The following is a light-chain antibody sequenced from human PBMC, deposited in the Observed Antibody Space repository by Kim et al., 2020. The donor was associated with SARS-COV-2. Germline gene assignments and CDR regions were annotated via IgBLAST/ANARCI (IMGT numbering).Light chain of an antibody. V-gene: IGKV1-39*01. Sequence: DIQMTQSPSSLSASVGDRVTLTCRASQSISSYLNWYQQKPGKAPKLLIYAASSLQSGVPSRFSGSGSGTDFTLTISSLQPEDFAIYYCQQNYSTPNTFGQGTKLEI. CDR2: AAS. J-gene: IGKJ2*01. CDR1: QSISSY. CDR3: QQNYSTPNT.